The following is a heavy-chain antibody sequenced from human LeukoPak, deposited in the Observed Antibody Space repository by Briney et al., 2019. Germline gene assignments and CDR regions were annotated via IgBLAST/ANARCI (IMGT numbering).Heavy chain of an antibody. Sequence: GSSVKVSCKASGGTFSSYAISWVRQAPGQGLEWMGRIIPILGIANYAQKFQGRVTITADKSTSTAYMELSSLRSEDTAVYYCARDCTNGVCLTSYYYYGMDVWGQGTTVTVSS. CDR3: ARDCTNGVCLTSYYYYGMDV. D-gene: IGHD2-8*01. V-gene: IGHV1-69*04. J-gene: IGHJ6*02. CDR1: GGTFSSYA. CDR2: IIPILGIA.